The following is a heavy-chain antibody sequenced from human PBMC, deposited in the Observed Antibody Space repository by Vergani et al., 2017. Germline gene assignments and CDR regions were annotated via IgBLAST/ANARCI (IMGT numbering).Heavy chain of an antibody. CDR2: IYPGDSDT. CDR1: GYSFTSYW. J-gene: IGHJ6*03. CDR3: ARHLGDGSIYYCYYMDV. D-gene: IGHD6-13*01. V-gene: IGHV5-51*01. Sequence: EVQLVQSGAEVKKPGESLKISCKGSGYSFTSYWIGWVRQMPGKGLELMGIIYPGDSDTRYSPSFQGQVTISADKSIRTAYLQWSSLKASDTAMYYCARHLGDGSIYYCYYMDVWGKGTTVTVSS.